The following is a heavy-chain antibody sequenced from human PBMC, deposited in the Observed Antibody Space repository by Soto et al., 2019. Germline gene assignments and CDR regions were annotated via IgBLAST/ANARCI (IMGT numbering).Heavy chain of an antibody. D-gene: IGHD4-17*01. CDR3: ARDVGYGDYAEYFKH. CDR2: ISSSGSTI. CDR1: GFTFSSYE. V-gene: IGHV3-48*03. Sequence: GGSLRLSCAASGFTFSSYEMNWVRQAPGKGLEWVSYISSSGSTIYYADSVKGRFTISRDNAKNSLYMQMNSLRAADTAVYYFARDVGYGDYAEYFKHWGKGTLVTVSS. J-gene: IGHJ1*01.